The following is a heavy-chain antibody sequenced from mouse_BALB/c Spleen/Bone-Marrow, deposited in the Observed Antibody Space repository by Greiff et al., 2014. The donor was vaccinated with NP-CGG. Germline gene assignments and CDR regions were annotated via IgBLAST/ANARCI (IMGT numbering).Heavy chain of an antibody. CDR2: ILPGSGNT. CDR3: TRQGFAC. Sequence: VQLVESGPEPMKPGASVKISCKATGYTFSSYWIEWVKQRPGHGLEWIGEILPGSGNTHYNEKFKGKATFTADTSSNTAYMQLSSLTSEDSAVYYCTRQGFACWGQGTLVTVSA. CDR1: GYTFSSYW. V-gene: IGHV1-9*01. J-gene: IGHJ3*01.